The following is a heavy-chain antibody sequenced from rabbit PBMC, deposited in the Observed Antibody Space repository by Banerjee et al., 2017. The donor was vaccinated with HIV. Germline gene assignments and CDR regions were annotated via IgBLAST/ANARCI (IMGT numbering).Heavy chain of an antibody. Sequence: QEQLEESGGDLVKPEGSLTLTCTASGFSFSNKHVMCWVRQAPGKGLEWIACINSSSGNTVYASWAKGRFTISKTSSTTVTLQMTSLTAADTATYFCAREYDDYGDYYFDLWGQGTLVTVS. CDR3: AREYDDYGDYYFDL. V-gene: IGHV1S45*01. CDR2: INSSSGNT. D-gene: IGHD2-1*01. J-gene: IGHJ4*01. CDR1: GFSFSNKHV.